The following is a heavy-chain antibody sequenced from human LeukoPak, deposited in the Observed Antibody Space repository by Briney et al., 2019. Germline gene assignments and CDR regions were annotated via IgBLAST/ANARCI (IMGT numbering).Heavy chain of an antibody. CDR2: IKSKTDGGTT. CDR3: TTEADYCGGDCYWY. D-gene: IGHD2-21*01. V-gene: IGHV3-15*01. Sequence: GGSLRLSCAASGFTFHMAWMSWVRQAPGKGLEWVGRIKSKTDGGTTDYAAPVKGRFTISRDDSKNTRYLQMNSLKTEDTAVYYCTTEADYCGGDCYWYWGQGTLVTVSS. CDR1: GFTFHMAW. J-gene: IGHJ4*02.